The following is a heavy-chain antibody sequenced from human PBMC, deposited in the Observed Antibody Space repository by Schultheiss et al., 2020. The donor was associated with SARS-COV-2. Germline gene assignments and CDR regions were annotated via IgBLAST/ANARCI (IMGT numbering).Heavy chain of an antibody. Sequence: QAPGQGLEWMGGIIPILGIPNYAQKFQGRVTITADKSTSTAYMELSSLRSEDTAVYYCARAERFSRKVQPHWYFDLWGRGTLVTVSS. CDR3: ARAERFSRKVQPHWYFDL. J-gene: IGHJ2*01. V-gene: IGHV1-69*10. D-gene: IGHD3-3*01. CDR2: IIPILGIP.